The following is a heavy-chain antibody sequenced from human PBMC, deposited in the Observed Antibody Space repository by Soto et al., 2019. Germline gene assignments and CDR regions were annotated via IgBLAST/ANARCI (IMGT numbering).Heavy chain of an antibody. Sequence: GGSLRLSCAASGFTFSSYGMHWVRQAPGKGLEWVAIIRYDGSKINYADSVKGRFTISRDNSKNMLYLQMNSLRAEDTAVYYCASSRQGDGRWYFDLWGRGTLVTVSS. V-gene: IGHV3-30*02. D-gene: IGHD3-16*01. CDR3: ASSRQGDGRWYFDL. CDR1: GFTFSSYG. J-gene: IGHJ2*01. CDR2: IRYDGSKI.